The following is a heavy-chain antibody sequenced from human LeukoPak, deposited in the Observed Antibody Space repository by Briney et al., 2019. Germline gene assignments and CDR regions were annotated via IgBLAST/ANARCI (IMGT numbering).Heavy chain of an antibody. CDR1: GFTFRGFL. D-gene: IGHD1-20*01. Sequence: GGSLRLSCAASGFTFRGFLMNWVRQAPGKGLEWVGRIKSKADGETIDYAAPVKGRFTFSRDDSKNMLYQQMNSLKSEDTAVYYCSTLTSRGLSDSWGQGTLVTVSS. J-gene: IGHJ4*02. CDR3: STLTSRGLSDS. CDR2: IKSKADGETI. V-gene: IGHV3-15*07.